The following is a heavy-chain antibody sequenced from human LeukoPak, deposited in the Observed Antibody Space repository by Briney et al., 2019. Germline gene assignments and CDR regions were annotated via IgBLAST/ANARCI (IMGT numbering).Heavy chain of an antibody. D-gene: IGHD3-22*01. CDR3: ARGSVEGDYYDSSGPLDY. CDR2: IYYSGST. CDR1: GGSISSYY. V-gene: IGHV4-59*01. J-gene: IGHJ4*02. Sequence: SETLSLTCTVSGGSISSYYWSWIRQPPGKGLEWIGYIYYSGSTNYNPSLKSRVTISVDTSKNQFSLKLSSVTAADTAVYYCARGSVEGDYYDSSGPLDYWGQGTLVTVSS.